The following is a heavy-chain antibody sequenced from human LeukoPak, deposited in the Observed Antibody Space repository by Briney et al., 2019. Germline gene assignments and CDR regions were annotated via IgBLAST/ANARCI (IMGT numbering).Heavy chain of an antibody. CDR2: INTDGSTT. CDR1: GFTFSSYW. J-gene: IGHJ4*02. D-gene: IGHD3-10*01. V-gene: IGHV3-74*01. CDR3: ARYGRGKLYSELYFDY. Sequence: GGSLRLSCAASGFTFSSYWMHWVRHAPGKGLVWVSRINTDGSTTSYADSVKGRFTTSRDNAKNTLYLQMNSLRAEDTAVYYCARYGRGKLYSELYFDYWGQGTLVTVSS.